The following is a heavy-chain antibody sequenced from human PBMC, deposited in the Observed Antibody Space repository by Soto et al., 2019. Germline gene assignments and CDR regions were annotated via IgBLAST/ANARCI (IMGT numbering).Heavy chain of an antibody. CDR1: GFTFSSYA. Sequence: PXGSLILSCSASGFTFSSYAMHWVRQAPGKGLDWVAVISYDGSNKYYADSVKGRFTISRDNSKNTLYLQMNSLRAEDTAVYYCARDWARYFDWLSPYYGMDVWGQGTTVTVSS. D-gene: IGHD3-9*01. V-gene: IGHV3-30-3*01. J-gene: IGHJ6*02. CDR2: ISYDGSNK. CDR3: ARDWARYFDWLSPYYGMDV.